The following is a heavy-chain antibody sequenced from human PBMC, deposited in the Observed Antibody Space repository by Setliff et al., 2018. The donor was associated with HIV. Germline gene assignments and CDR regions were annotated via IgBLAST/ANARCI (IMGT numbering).Heavy chain of an antibody. Sequence: VASVKVSCKTSGYNFENYAINWVRQAPGQGLEWMGWINANSGSPTYAQTFTGRFLFSVDTVVATAYLQINNLKTEDTAVYYCARGLYGDYGGDLNWLHPWGHGTRVTVSS. CDR2: INANSGSP. D-gene: IGHD4-17*01. CDR3: ARGLYGDYGGDLNWLHP. J-gene: IGHJ5*02. CDR1: GYNFENYA. V-gene: IGHV7-4-1*02.